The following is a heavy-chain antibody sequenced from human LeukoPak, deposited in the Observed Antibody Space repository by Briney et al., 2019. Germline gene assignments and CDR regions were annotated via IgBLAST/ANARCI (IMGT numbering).Heavy chain of an antibody. CDR1: GFTFSTYS. V-gene: IGHV3-21*01. CDR2: ISSSSSYI. Sequence: PGGSLRLSCAASGFTFSTYSMNWVRQAPGKGLEWVSSISSSSSYIYYAGSVKGRFTISRDNAKNSLYLQMNSLRAEDTAVYYCAKDSGWTYNWFDPWGQGTLVTVSS. D-gene: IGHD6-19*01. J-gene: IGHJ5*02. CDR3: AKDSGWTYNWFDP.